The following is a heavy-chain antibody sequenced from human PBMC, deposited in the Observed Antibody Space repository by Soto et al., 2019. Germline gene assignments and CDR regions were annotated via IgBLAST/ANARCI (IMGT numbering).Heavy chain of an antibody. CDR2: IFYTGTT. Sequence: SETLSLTCSVSGGSISYNSYYWGWIRQPPGKGLEWVGGIFYTGTTYYSSSLKDRVTISVDTSKNSFSLNLTSVTAADTAVYFCARLLVVVPVANVWGQGALVTVSS. V-gene: IGHV4-39*02. D-gene: IGHD2-2*01. J-gene: IGHJ4*02. CDR1: GGSISYNSYY. CDR3: ARLLVVVPVANV.